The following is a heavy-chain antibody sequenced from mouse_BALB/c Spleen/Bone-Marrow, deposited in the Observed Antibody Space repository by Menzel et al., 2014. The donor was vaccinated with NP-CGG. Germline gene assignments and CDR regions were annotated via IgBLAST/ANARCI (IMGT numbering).Heavy chain of an antibody. V-gene: IGHV5-12-1*01. J-gene: IGHJ2*01. D-gene: IGHD1-1*01. Sequence: EVQGVESGGGLVKPGGSLKLSCAASGFAFSSYDMSWVRQTPEKRLEWVAYISSGGGSTYYPDTVKGRFTISRDNAKNTLYLRMSSLKSEDTAMYYCAREVLRDYFDYWGQGTTLTVSS. CDR1: GFAFSSYD. CDR3: AREVLRDYFDY. CDR2: ISSGGGST.